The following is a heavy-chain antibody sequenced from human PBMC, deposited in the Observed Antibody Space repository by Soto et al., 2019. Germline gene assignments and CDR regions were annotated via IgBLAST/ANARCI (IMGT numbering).Heavy chain of an antibody. V-gene: IGHV1-2*04. Sequence: ASVKVSFKASGYTFTGYYMHWVRQAPGQGLEWMGCINPNSGGTNYAQKFQGWVTMTRDTSISTAYMELGRLRSDDTAVYYCARDFGCSSTSCYTQYYYGMDVSGQGTTVTVSS. CDR1: GYTFTGYY. CDR2: INPNSGGT. D-gene: IGHD2-2*02. CDR3: ARDFGCSSTSCYTQYYYGMDV. J-gene: IGHJ6*02.